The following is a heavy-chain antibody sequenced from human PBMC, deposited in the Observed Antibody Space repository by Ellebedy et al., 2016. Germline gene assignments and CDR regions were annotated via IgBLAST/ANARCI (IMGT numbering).Heavy chain of an antibody. J-gene: IGHJ3*02. D-gene: IGHD2-21*01. CDR1: GFTFSDYY. V-gene: IGHV3-11*05. CDR3: ARDGGGGAFDI. Sequence: GESLKISXAASGFTFSDYYMSWIRQAPGKGLEWVSYISSSSSYTNYADSVKGRFAISRDNAKNSLYLQMNSLRAEDTAVYYCARDGGGGAFDIWGQGTMVTVSS. CDR2: ISSSSSYT.